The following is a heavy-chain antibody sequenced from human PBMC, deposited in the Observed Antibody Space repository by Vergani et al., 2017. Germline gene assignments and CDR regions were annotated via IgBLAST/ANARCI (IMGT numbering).Heavy chain of an antibody. CDR3: ARRXRYCSSTSCSYMDV. V-gene: IGHV4-34*01. CDR2: INHSGST. Sequence: QVQLQQWGAGLLKPSETLSLTCAVYGGSFSSYYWSWIRQPPGKGLEWIGEINHSGSTNYNPSLKSRVTISVDTSKNQFSLNLSSVTAADTAVYYCARRXRYCSSTSCSYMDVWGKGTTVTVSS. CDR1: GGSFSSYY. D-gene: IGHD2-2*01. J-gene: IGHJ6*03.